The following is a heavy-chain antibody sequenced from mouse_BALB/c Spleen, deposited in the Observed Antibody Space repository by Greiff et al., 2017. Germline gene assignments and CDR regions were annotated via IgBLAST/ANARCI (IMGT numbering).Heavy chain of an antibody. CDR2: INPSNGRT. D-gene: IGHD2-13*01. Sequence: VQLQQPGAELVKPGASVKLSCKASGYTFTSYWMHWVKQRPGQGLEWIGEINPSNGRTNYNEKFKSKATLTVDKSSSTAYMQLSSLTSEDSAVYYCAKGGETNYLDYWGQGTTLTVSS. CDR1: GYTFTSYW. J-gene: IGHJ2*01. V-gene: IGHV1S81*02. CDR3: AKGGETNYLDY.